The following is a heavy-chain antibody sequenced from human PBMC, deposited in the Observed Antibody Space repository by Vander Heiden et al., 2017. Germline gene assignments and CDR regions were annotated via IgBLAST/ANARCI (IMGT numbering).Heavy chain of an antibody. J-gene: IGHJ4*02. CDR2: IYYSGST. CDR1: GGSIGRGAYY. V-gene: IGHV4-30-4*01. D-gene: IGHD3-10*01. Sequence: QVQLQESGPGLGKPSQTLSLTCTVSGGSIGRGAYYWSWIRQPPGKGLEWIGYIYYSGSTYYNPSLKSRVTISVDTSKNQFSLKLSSVTAADTAVYYCARDCRGTMVRGEDYFDYWGQGTLVTVSS. CDR3: ARDCRGTMVRGEDYFDY.